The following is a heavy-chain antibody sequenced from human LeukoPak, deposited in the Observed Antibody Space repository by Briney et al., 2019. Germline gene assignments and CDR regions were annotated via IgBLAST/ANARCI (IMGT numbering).Heavy chain of an antibody. J-gene: IGHJ4*02. D-gene: IGHD3-9*01. CDR2: IGASGGST. V-gene: IGHV3-23*01. CDR1: GFTFSSYA. Sequence: GGSLRLSCATSGFTFSSYAMSWVRQAPGKGLEWVSGIGASGGSTYYADCVKGRFTISRDNSKNTLYLQMNSLRTEHTAVYHCAKAEGYDILTGLDYWGQGTLVTVSS. CDR3: AKAEGYDILTGLDY.